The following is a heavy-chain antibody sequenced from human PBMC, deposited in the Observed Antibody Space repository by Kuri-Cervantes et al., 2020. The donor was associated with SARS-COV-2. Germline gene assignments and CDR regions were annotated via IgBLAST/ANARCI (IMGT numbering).Heavy chain of an antibody. V-gene: IGHV3-66*01. CDR3: ARDLGEGPTGY. D-gene: IGHD3-16*01. CDR1: GFTVSSNY. CDR2: IYSGGST. J-gene: IGHJ4*02. Sequence: GESLKISCAASGFTVSSNYMSWVRQAPGKGLEWVSVIYSGGSTYYADSVKDRFTISRDNSKNTLYLQMNSLRAEDTAVYYCARDLGEGPTGYWGQGTLVTVSS.